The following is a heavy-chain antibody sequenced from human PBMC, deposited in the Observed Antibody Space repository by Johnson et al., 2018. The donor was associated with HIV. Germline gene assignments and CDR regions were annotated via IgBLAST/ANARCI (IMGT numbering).Heavy chain of an antibody. CDR1: GFTFDDYA. V-gene: IGHV3-9*01. CDR2: ISWNSGSI. Sequence: VQLVESGGGLVQPGRSLRLSCAASGFTFDDYAMHWVRQAPGKGLEWVSGISWNSGSIGYADSVKGRFTISRDNAKNSLYLQMNSLRAGDTAVYYCARGSWLAAAAPGAFDIWGQGTMVTVSS. CDR3: ARGSWLAAAAPGAFDI. D-gene: IGHD6-25*01. J-gene: IGHJ3*02.